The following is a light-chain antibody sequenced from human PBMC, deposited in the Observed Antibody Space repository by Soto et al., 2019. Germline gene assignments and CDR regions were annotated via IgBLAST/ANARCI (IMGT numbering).Light chain of an antibody. CDR3: QQYVSSVT. CDR1: QSVDSSF. CDR2: GAS. J-gene: IGKJ1*01. V-gene: IGKV3-20*01. Sequence: EIVLTQSPGFLSLSPGERATLSCRASQSVDSSFFAWYQQKPGQAPRLLIYGASKRATGIPDRFSGSGSGTDFTFTISRLEPEDFAVYYCQQYVSSVTFGQGTKVEI.